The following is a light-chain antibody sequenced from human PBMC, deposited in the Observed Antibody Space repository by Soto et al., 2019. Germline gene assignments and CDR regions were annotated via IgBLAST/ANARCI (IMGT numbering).Light chain of an antibody. CDR1: QGIRNY. Sequence: DIQMTQSPPSLSASVGDRVTITCRASQGIRNYVAWYQQIPGKAPKLLIYAASTLQSGVPSRFSGSGSGTDFTRTINGLQPEDVATYSCQKYSSVPVFGPGTKVAIK. J-gene: IGKJ3*01. CDR2: AAS. CDR3: QKYSSVPV. V-gene: IGKV1-27*01.